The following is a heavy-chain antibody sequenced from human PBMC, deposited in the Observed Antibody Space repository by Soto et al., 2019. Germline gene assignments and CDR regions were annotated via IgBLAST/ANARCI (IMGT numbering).Heavy chain of an antibody. J-gene: IGHJ4*02. V-gene: IGHV3-53*01. D-gene: IGHD5-12*01. Sequence: QLVESGGGLFQAGGSTRLSCLVSGFSVSRYDMAWVRQAPGTGLGWASIIQTGGATYYTDSAQGRFTISRDNSKNTIYLQMSSLRVEDTGVYSCVRVLYDSGVVDFWGQGSPITVS. CDR2: IQTGGAT. CDR1: GFSVSRYD. CDR3: VRVLYDSGVVDF.